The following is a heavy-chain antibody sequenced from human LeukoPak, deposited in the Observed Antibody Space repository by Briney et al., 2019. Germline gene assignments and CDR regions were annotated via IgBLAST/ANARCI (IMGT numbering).Heavy chain of an antibody. V-gene: IGHV3-20*04. CDR2: INWNGGST. CDR3: AKEMATYDAFDI. Sequence: GGSLRLSCAASGFTFDDYGMSWVRQAPGKGLEWVSGINWNGGSTGYADSVKGRFTISRDNAKNSLYLQMNSLRAEDMALYYCAKEMATYDAFDIWGQGTMVTASS. CDR1: GFTFDDYG. J-gene: IGHJ3*02. D-gene: IGHD5-24*01.